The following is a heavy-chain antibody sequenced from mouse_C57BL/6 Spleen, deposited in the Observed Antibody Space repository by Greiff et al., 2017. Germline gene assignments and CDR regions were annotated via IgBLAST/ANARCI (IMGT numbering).Heavy chain of an antibody. Sequence: VKLVESGAELVRPGASVTLSCKASGYTFTDYEMHWVKQTPVHGLEWIGAIDPETGGTAYNQKFKGKAILTADKSSSTAYMELRSLTSEDSAVYYCTRDGYYGSSPWFAYWGQGTLVTVSA. V-gene: IGHV1-15*01. CDR1: GYTFTDYE. CDR3: TRDGYYGSSPWFAY. CDR2: IDPETGGT. J-gene: IGHJ3*01. D-gene: IGHD1-1*01.